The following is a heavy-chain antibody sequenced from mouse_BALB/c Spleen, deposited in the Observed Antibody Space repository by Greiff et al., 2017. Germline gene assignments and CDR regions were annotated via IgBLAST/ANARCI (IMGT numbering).Heavy chain of an antibody. CDR3: ARFDYDRYYAMDY. Sequence: VKLMESGPGLVQPSQSLSITCTVSGFSLTSYGVHWVRQSPGKGLEWLGVIWSGGSTDYNAAFISRLSISKDNSKSQVFFKMNSLQANDTAIYYCARFDYDRYYAMDYWGQGTSVTVSS. D-gene: IGHD2-4*01. CDR2: IWSGGST. CDR1: GFSLTSYG. J-gene: IGHJ4*01. V-gene: IGHV2-2*02.